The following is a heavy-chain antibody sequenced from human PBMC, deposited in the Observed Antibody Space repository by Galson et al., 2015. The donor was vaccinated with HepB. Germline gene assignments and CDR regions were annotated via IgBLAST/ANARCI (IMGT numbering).Heavy chain of an antibody. D-gene: IGHD3-22*01. CDR1: GHTFTSYY. Sequence: SVKVSCKAFGHTFTSYYMHWVRQAPRHGLEWMGIINLSAGSTSYAQKLQGRVTMTRDTSTSTVYMELSSLTSEDMAVYYCASTRISMMGHFQHWGQGTLVIVSS. CDR3: ASTRISMMGHFQH. V-gene: IGHV1-46*04. J-gene: IGHJ1*01. CDR2: INLSAGST.